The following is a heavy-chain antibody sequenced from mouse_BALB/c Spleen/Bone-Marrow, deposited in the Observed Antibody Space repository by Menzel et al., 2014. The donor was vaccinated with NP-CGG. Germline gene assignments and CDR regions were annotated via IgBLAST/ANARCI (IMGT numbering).Heavy chain of an antibody. Sequence: EVQRVESGGGLVQPGGSLTLSCAASGFTFSSYGMFWVRQTPDKRLALVATISSNGVSTYYPDSMKGRFTISRDNAKNTLYLQMRSLKSEDTAMYYCARDYDYDYWGQGSPLTGSS. CDR3: ARDYDYDY. V-gene: IGHV5-6-3*01. J-gene: IGHJ2*01. D-gene: IGHD2-4*01. CDR2: ISSNGVST. CDR1: GFTFSSYG.